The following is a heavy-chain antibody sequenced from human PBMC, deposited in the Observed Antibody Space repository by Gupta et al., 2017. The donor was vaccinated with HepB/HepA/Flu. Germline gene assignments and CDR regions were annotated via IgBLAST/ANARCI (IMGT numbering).Heavy chain of an antibody. CDR2: INHSGST. Sequence: QVQLQQWGAGLLKPSETLSLTCAVYGGSFSGYYWSWIRQPPGKGLEWIGEINHSGSTNYNPSLKSRVTISVDTSKNQFSLKLSSVTAADTAVYYCARNPQLGPRMGYYYYYGMDVWGQGTTVTVSS. CDR3: ARNPQLGPRMGYYYYYGMDV. CDR1: GGSFSGYY. V-gene: IGHV4-34*01. D-gene: IGHD2-8*01. J-gene: IGHJ6*02.